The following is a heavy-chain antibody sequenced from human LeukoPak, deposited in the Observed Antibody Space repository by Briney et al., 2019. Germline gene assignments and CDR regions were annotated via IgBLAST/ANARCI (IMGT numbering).Heavy chain of an antibody. CDR1: GYTFTSYG. CDR2: ISAYNGNT. CDR3: AIRIFGVAPAAFDI. J-gene: IGHJ3*02. Sequence: ASVKVSCKASGYTFTSYGISWVRQAPGQGLEWMGWISAYNGNTNYAQKLQGRVTMTTDTSTSTAYMELRSLRSEDTAVYYCAIRIFGVAPAAFDIWGQGTMVTVSS. D-gene: IGHD3-3*01. V-gene: IGHV1-18*01.